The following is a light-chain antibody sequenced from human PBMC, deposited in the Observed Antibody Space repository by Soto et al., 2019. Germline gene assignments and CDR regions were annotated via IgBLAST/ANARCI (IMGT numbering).Light chain of an antibody. Sequence: QSPLTQPRSVSGSPGQSVTISCTGTSSDVGVYNYVSWYQQHPGKAPKLMIYDVSMRPSGVSDRFSGSKSGNTASLTISGLQAEDEADYYCCSYAGSYTHVFGTGTKVTVL. V-gene: IGLV2-11*01. CDR1: SSDVGVYNY. CDR2: DVS. J-gene: IGLJ1*01. CDR3: CSYAGSYTHV.